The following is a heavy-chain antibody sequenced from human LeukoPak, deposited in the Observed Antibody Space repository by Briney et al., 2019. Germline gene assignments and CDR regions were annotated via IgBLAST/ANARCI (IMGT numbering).Heavy chain of an antibody. CDR2: IYSGGST. CDR1: GFTFSSYA. CDR3: ARDGSESSSWYY. J-gene: IGHJ4*02. V-gene: IGHV3-53*01. Sequence: PGRSLRLSCAASGFTFSSYAMHWVRQAPGKGLEWVSVIYSGGSTYYADSVKGRFTISRDNSKNTLYLQMNSLRAEDTAVYYCARDGSESSSWYYWGQGTLVTVSS. D-gene: IGHD6-13*01.